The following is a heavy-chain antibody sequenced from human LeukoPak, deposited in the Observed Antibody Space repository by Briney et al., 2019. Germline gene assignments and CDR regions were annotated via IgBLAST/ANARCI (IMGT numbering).Heavy chain of an antibody. CDR2: IYPGDSDT. CDR1: GYSFTSYW. J-gene: IGHJ6*02. Sequence: GESLQISCKGSGYSFTSYWIGWVRQMPGKGLEWMGIIYPGDSDTRYSPSFQGQVTISADKSISTAYLQWSSLKASDTAMYYCARYYYGDYVGNYYYGMDVWGQGTTVTVSS. V-gene: IGHV5-51*01. D-gene: IGHD4-17*01. CDR3: ARYYYGDYVGNYYYGMDV.